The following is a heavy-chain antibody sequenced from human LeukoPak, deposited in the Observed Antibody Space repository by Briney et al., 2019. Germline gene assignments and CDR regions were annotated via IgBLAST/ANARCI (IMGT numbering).Heavy chain of an antibody. V-gene: IGHV3-23*01. J-gene: IGHJ4*02. D-gene: IGHD4-17*01. CDR3: AKEGNGDYYFDY. CDR1: GFIFSTYA. CDR2: MSGSAGST. Sequence: PGGSLRLSCAASGFIFSTYAMSWVRQAPGKGLEWVSAMSGSAGSTYYADAVKGRFTISRDNSKNTLYLQMNSLRAEDTAVYYCAKEGNGDYYFDYWGQGTLVTVSS.